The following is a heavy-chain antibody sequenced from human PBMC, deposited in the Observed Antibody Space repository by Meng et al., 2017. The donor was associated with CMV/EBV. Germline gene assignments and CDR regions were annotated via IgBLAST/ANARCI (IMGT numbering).Heavy chain of an antibody. CDR1: GFTFSSYS. D-gene: IGHD6-13*01. CDR2: ISSSSSYI. V-gene: IGHV3-21*01. CDR3: ASYSSSWEGY. J-gene: IGHJ4*02. Sequence: VELVESGGGLVKPGGSLRLSCAASGFTFSSYSMNWVRQAPGKGLEWVSSISSSSSYIYYADSMKGRFTISRDNAKNSLYLQMNSLRAEDTAVYYCASYSSSWEGYWGQGTLVTVSS.